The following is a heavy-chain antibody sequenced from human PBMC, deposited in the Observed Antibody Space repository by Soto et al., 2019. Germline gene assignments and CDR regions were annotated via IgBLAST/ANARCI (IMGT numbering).Heavy chain of an antibody. D-gene: IGHD3-10*01. J-gene: IGHJ4*02. Sequence: EVQLLESGGGLVQPGGSLRLSCAASGFTFSNYDMTWVRQAPGKRLEWVSSVSRSGSSTYDADSVKGRFTISSDNPKNPLSLHRRCLSAAGTAGYFCARRDCESGTNCEFGAPAFAYWGQGNLVTVSP. V-gene: IGHV3-23*01. CDR1: GFTFSNYD. CDR2: VSRSGSST. CDR3: ARRDCESGTNCEFGAPAFAY.